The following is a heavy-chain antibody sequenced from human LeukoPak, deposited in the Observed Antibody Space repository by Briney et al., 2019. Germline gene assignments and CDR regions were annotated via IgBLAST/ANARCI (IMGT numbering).Heavy chain of an antibody. D-gene: IGHD1-26*01. Sequence: SETLSLTCTVSGGSISSGSYYWRWIRQPAGKGLEWIGRIYTSGSTNYNPSLESRVTMSVDTSKKQFSLKLTSVTAADMAVYFCARQFLVGSTFHAFDLWGQGTRVTVSS. CDR2: IYTSGST. J-gene: IGHJ3*01. CDR1: GGSISSGSYY. V-gene: IGHV4-61*02. CDR3: ARQFLVGSTFHAFDL.